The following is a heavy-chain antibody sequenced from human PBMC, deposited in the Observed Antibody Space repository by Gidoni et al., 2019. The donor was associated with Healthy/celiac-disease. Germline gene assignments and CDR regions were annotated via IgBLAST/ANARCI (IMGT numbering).Heavy chain of an antibody. CDR2: ISSSSSTI. D-gene: IGHD3-22*01. J-gene: IGHJ4*02. Sequence: EVQLVESGGGLVQPGGSLRLSCAASGFTFRSYSMNWVRQAPGKGLEWVSYISSSSSTIYYADSVKGRFTISRDNAKNSLYLQMNSLRAEDTAVYYCARAITMIPKNQYFDYWGQGTLVTVSS. CDR3: ARAITMIPKNQYFDY. CDR1: GFTFRSYS. V-gene: IGHV3-48*04.